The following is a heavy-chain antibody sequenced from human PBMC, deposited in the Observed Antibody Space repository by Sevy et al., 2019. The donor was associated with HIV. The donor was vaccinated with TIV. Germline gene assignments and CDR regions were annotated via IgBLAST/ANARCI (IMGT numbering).Heavy chain of an antibody. D-gene: IGHD5-12*01. Sequence: SETLSLTYTVSGGSSSAYYWIWLRQPPGKGLEYIGDIYYTGITYYNPSLKSRVTISVDTSKNKFSLNLRSVTAVDTAVYYCARAPPVRSGDDSLNWLDPWGQGILVTVSS. CDR3: ARAPPVRSGDDSLNWLDP. V-gene: IGHV4-59*12. J-gene: IGHJ5*02. CDR1: GGSSSAYY. CDR2: IYYTGIT.